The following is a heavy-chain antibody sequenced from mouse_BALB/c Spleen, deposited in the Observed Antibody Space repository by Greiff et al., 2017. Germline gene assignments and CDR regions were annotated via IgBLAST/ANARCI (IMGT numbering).Heavy chain of an antibody. D-gene: IGHD1-1*01. CDR3: APHYVSFAY. CDR2: IYPGNGDT. V-gene: IGHV1-12*01. CDR1: GYTFTSYN. Sequence: QVQLQQPGAELVKPGASVKMSCKASGYTFTSYNMHWVKQTPGQGLEWIGAIYPGNGDTAYNQKFKGKATLTADKSSSTAYMQLRSLTSEDSAVYYCAPHYVSFAYWGQGTLVTVSA. J-gene: IGHJ3*01.